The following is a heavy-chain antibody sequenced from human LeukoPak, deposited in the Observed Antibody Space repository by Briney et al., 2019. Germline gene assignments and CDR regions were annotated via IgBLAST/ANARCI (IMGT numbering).Heavy chain of an antibody. CDR3: ARVAWDYYDSSGYRFYY. D-gene: IGHD3-22*01. CDR2: IRSSSTYI. Sequence: KPGGSLRLSCAASGFTFSSYTMNWVRQAPGKGLEWVSSIRSSSTYIYYADSVKGRFTISRDKAKNSPYLQMNSLRAEDTAVYYCARVAWDYYDSSGYRFYYCGQGTLVTVSS. J-gene: IGHJ4*02. V-gene: IGHV3-21*01. CDR1: GFTFSSYT.